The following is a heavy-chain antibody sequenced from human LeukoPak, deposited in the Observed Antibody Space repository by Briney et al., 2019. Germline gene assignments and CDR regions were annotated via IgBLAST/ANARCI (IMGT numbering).Heavy chain of an antibody. Sequence: SETLSLTCTVSGGSISSGGYYWSWIRQHPGKGLEWIGYIYYSGSTYYNPSLKSRVTISVDTSKNQFSLKLSSGTAADTAVYYCARVSDDYYDRSGYFNWFDPWGQGTLATVSS. D-gene: IGHD3-22*01. J-gene: IGHJ5*02. CDR1: GGSISSGGYY. CDR2: IYYSGST. CDR3: ARVSDDYYDRSGYFNWFDP. V-gene: IGHV4-31*03.